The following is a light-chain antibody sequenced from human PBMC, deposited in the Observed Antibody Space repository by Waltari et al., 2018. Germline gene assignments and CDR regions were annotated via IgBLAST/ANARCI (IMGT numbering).Light chain of an antibody. CDR2: QDN. J-gene: IGLJ2*01. Sequence: SYELTQPPSVSVSPGPTASITCSGDKLGDKYACWYQQRPGQSPVVCIYQDNKRPPGIPDRFSGSNSGNTATLTISGTQAMDEADYYCQTWDSSTGVFGGGTKLTVL. V-gene: IGLV3-1*01. CDR3: QTWDSSTGV. CDR1: KLGDKY.